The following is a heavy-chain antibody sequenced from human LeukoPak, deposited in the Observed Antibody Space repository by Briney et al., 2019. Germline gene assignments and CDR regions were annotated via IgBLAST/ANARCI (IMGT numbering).Heavy chain of an antibody. Sequence: GGSLRLSCVASGSTFSSYGMNWVRQAPGKGLEWVSVFSGSGSNTYYADSVKGRFTISRDDSKNMLYLQMNSLRAEDTAVYFCAKDSASYGRFDYWGQGTLVTV. CDR3: AKDSASYGRFDY. CDR2: FSGSGSNT. D-gene: IGHD3-16*01. V-gene: IGHV3-23*01. J-gene: IGHJ4*02. CDR1: GSTFSSYG.